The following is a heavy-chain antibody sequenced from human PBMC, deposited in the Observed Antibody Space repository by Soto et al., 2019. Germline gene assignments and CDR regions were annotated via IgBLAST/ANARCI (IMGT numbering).Heavy chain of an antibody. Sequence: QLQLQESGPGLVKPSETLSLTCTVSGGSISSSSYYWGWIRQPPGKGLEWIGSIYYSGSTYYNPSLKSRVTISVDTSKNQFSLQLSSVTAADTAVYYCARGLGYCSSTSCYHRTLPYVFRFDPWGQGTLLTVSS. CDR1: GGSISSSSYY. V-gene: IGHV4-39*01. D-gene: IGHD2-2*01. J-gene: IGHJ5*02. CDR3: ARGLGYCSSTSCYHRTLPYVFRFDP. CDR2: IYYSGST.